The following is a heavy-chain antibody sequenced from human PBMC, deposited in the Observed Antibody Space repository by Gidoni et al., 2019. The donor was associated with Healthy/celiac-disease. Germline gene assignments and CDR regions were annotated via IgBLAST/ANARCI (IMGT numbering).Heavy chain of an antibody. CDR1: GFTFGDYA. J-gene: IGHJ4*02. V-gene: IGHV3-49*04. CDR3: TRDHPNWNYDY. Sequence: EVQLVESGGGLVQPGRSLRLSCTASGFTFGDYAMSWVRQAPGKGLEWVGFIRSKAYGGTTEYAASVKGRFTISRDDSKSIAYLQMNSLKTEDTAVYYCTRDHPNWNYDYWGQGTLVTVSS. CDR2: IRSKAYGGTT. D-gene: IGHD1-7*01.